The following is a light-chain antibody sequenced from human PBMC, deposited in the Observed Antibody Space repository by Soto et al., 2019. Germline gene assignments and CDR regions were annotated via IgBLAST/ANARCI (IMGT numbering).Light chain of an antibody. CDR3: QQYNKWPRT. Sequence: EIVMTQSPATLSASPGERVTLSCRASQSVSSTLAWYQQKPGQAPRLLIYDATTRATGMPARFSGSGSGTEFTLSISSLQSEDFAVYHCQQYNKWPRTFGQGTKVDIK. J-gene: IGKJ1*01. CDR1: QSVSST. CDR2: DAT. V-gene: IGKV3D-15*01.